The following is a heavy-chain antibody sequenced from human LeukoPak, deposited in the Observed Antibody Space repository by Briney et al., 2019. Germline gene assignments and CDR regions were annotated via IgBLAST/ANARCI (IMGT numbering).Heavy chain of an antibody. Sequence: SETLSLTCTVSDVSISSYYWSWIRQPPGKGLEWIGYIYYSGSTKYNPSLTSRVTISIDTSKNQFSLKLNSVTATDAAVYYCARQPWNMGAYYFDLWGQGTLVTVSS. CDR1: DVSISSYY. J-gene: IGHJ4*02. V-gene: IGHV4-59*08. CDR3: ARQPWNMGAYYFDL. CDR2: IYYSGST. D-gene: IGHD1-26*01.